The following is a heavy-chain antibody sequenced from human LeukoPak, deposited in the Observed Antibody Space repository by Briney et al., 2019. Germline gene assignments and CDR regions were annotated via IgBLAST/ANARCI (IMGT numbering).Heavy chain of an antibody. CDR1: GGSISIISSSTYY. Sequence: SETLSLTCTVSGGSISIISSSTYYWGWIRQAPGKGLEWIGSLYYGENSHYNPSLKSRATLSVDTSNNQFSLKLTSVTAADTAVYYCARGDENETRAQGYWGQGTLVTVSS. V-gene: IGHV4-39*01. CDR2: LYYGENS. D-gene: IGHD3-10*01. CDR3: ARGDENETRAQGY. J-gene: IGHJ4*02.